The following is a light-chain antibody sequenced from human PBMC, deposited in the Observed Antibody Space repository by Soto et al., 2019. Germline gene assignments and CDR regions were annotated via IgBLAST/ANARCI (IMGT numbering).Light chain of an antibody. CDR2: DVS. CDR3: SSYTGGRAPLV. J-gene: IGLJ2*01. CDR1: SSDVGRYNY. Sequence: QSALTQPASVSGSPGQSITISCTGTSSDVGRYNYVSWYQQHPGKAPKLMIFDVSNRPSGVSNRFSGSKSGNTASLTISGLQAEDEADYYCSSYTGGRAPLVFGGGTKLTVL. V-gene: IGLV2-14*01.